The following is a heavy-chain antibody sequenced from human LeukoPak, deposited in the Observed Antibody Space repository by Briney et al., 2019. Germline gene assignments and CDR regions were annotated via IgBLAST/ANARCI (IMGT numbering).Heavy chain of an antibody. V-gene: IGHV4-59*11. CDR3: ARITGS. J-gene: IGHJ4*02. CDR1: GGSISSHY. D-gene: IGHD1-14*01. CDR2: IYYSGST. Sequence: SETLSLTCTVSGGSISSHYWSWIRQPPGKGLEWIGYIYYSGSTNYNPSLKSRVTISVDTSKNQFSLELSSVTAADTAVYYCARITGSWGQGTLVTVSS.